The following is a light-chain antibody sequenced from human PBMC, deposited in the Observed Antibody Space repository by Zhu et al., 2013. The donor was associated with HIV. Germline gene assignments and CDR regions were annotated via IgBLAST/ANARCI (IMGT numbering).Light chain of an antibody. CDR3: QQYGGSPPYT. CDR2: GAS. CDR1: QSVISSY. J-gene: IGKJ2*01. Sequence: EIVLTQSPGTLSLSPGESATLSCRASQSVISSYLAWYQHKPGQAPRLLIYGASSRATGIPDRFSGSGSETDFTLTISRLEPEDFAVYFCQQYGGSPPYTFGQGTKLEIK. V-gene: IGKV3-20*01.